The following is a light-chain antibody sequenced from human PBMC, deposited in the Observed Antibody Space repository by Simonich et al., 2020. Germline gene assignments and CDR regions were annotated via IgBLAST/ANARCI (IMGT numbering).Light chain of an antibody. Sequence: EIVMTQSPATLSVSPGERATLSCRASQSVSSNLARYQQKPVQAPRLLIYGASTRATGIPARFSGSGSGTEFTLTISSMQSEDFAVYYCQQYNNWPLTFGGGTKVEIK. CDR3: QQYNNWPLT. J-gene: IGKJ4*01. V-gene: IGKV3-15*01. CDR2: GAS. CDR1: QSVSSN.